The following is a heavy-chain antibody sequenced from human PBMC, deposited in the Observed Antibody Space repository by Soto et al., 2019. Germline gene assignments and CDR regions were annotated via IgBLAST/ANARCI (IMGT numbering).Heavy chain of an antibody. J-gene: IGHJ5*02. D-gene: IGHD3-22*01. Sequence: QVQLVESGGGVVQLGRSLRLSCAASGFTFSSYGMHWVRQAPGKGLEWVAVISYDGSNKYYADSVKGRITISRDNSKNTLYLQINSLRAEDTAVYYCAKAPYYDSSFLGNWFDPWGKGTLVTVSS. V-gene: IGHV3-30*18. CDR2: ISYDGSNK. CDR1: GFTFSSYG. CDR3: AKAPYYDSSFLGNWFDP.